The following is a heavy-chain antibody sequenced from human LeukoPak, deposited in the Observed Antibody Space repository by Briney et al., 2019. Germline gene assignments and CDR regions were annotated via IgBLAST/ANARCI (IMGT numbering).Heavy chain of an antibody. CDR2: IKPDGNEK. CDR1: GVTFSSYW. V-gene: IGHV3-7*01. CDR3: AKHSGSPYWYFDL. J-gene: IGHJ2*01. D-gene: IGHD6-19*01. Sequence: GGSLRLSCEASGVTFSSYWMSWVRQAPGKGLEWVGNIKPDGNEKYYVDSVKGRFTISRDNAKNSLYLQMNSLRAEETAVYYCAKHSGSPYWYFDLWGRGTLVTVSS.